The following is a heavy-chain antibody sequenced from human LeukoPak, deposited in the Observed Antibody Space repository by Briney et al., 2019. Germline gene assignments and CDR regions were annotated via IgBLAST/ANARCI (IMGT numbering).Heavy chain of an antibody. V-gene: IGHV3-66*01. Sequence: GGSLRLSRAASGFTVSSNHMSWVRQAPGKGLEWVSVIYSGGSTYYADSVKGRFTISRDNSKNTLYLQMNSLRAEDTAVYYCARDSPKLGMVGYWGQGTLVTVSS. CDR1: GFTVSSNH. J-gene: IGHJ4*02. CDR3: ARDSPKLGMVGY. D-gene: IGHD7-27*01. CDR2: IYSGGST.